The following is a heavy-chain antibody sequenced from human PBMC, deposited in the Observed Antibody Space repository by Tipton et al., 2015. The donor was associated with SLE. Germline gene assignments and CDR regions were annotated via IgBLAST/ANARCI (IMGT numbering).Heavy chain of an antibody. D-gene: IGHD2-15*01. CDR2: IYHSGGT. Sequence: TLSLTCAVSGGSISGSNWWSWVRQPPGKGLEWIGEIYHSGGTNYNPSLKSRVIISMDKSKSQFSLKLTSVTVADTAVYYCARALPPQHCYGMDVWGQGTTVTVSS. V-gene: IGHV4-4*02. CDR1: GGSISGSNW. J-gene: IGHJ6*02. CDR3: ARALPPQHCYGMDV.